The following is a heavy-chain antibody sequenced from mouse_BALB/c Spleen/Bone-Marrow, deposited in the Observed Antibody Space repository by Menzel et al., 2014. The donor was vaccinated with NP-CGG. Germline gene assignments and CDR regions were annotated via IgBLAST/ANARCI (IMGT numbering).Heavy chain of an antibody. CDR1: GFNIKDTY. CDR2: IDPANDNT. D-gene: IGHD2-3*01. CDR3: ARADGYYAWFAY. J-gene: IGHJ3*01. V-gene: IGHV14-3*02. Sequence: EVMPVESGAEFVKPGASVKLSCTASGFNIKDTYMHWVKRRPEQGLEWIGRIDPANDNTKYDPRFQGKATIAADTSSNTAYLQLSSLTSEDTAVYYCARADGYYAWFAYWGQGTLVTVSA.